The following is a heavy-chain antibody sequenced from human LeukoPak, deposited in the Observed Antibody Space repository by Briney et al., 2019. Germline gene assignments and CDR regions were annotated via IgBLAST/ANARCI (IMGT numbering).Heavy chain of an antibody. CDR3: ARDRSAAS. CDR1: GFTFSNYW. V-gene: IGHV3-7*01. D-gene: IGHD6-13*01. J-gene: IGHJ5*02. Sequence: GGSLRLSCAASGFTFSNYWMGWVRQAPGKGLEWVANIKQDGSEKRYVDPVKGRFTISRDNAKNSLYLQMNSLRAEDTAVYYCARDRSAASWGQGILVVVSS. CDR2: IKQDGSEK.